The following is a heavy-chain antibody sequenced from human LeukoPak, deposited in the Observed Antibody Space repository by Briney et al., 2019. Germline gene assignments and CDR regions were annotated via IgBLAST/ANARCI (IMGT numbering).Heavy chain of an antibody. J-gene: IGHJ5*02. V-gene: IGHV1-18*01. CDR1: GYTFTSYG. D-gene: IGHD6-19*01. CDR3: ARQWPTRNVITWDNWFDP. CDR2: ISAYNGNT. Sequence: ASVKVSCKASGYTFTSYGISWVRQAPGQGLEGMGWISAYNGNTNYAQKLQGRVTMTTDTSTSTAYMELRSLRSDDTAVYYCARQWPTRNVITWDNWFDPWGQGTLVTVSS.